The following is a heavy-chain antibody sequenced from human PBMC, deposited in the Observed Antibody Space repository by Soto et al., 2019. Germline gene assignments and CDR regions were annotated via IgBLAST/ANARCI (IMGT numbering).Heavy chain of an antibody. V-gene: IGHV3-48*03. CDR1: GFTFSSYE. D-gene: IGHD3-10*01. CDR2: ISSSGSTI. J-gene: IGHJ6*02. Sequence: GSLRLSCAASGFTFSSYEMNWVRQAPGKGLERASYISSSGSTIYYADSVKGRFTISRDNAKNSLYLQMNSLRAEDTAVYYCARVPPDGAGPQHYYCGMDGWGQGTTVTVSS. CDR3: ARVPPDGAGPQHYYCGMDG.